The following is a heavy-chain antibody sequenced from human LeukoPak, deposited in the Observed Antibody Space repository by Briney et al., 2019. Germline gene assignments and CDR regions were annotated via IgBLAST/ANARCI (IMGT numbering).Heavy chain of an antibody. Sequence: SVTLSLTCAVSGGSINSKNWWTWFRQPPGKGLEWIGEIHHSGSTNYNPSLKSRATISVDKSKNQFSLKLSSVTAADTAVYYCARPKYQLRPFYYYYMDVWGKGTTVTVSS. J-gene: IGHJ6*03. V-gene: IGHV4-4*02. D-gene: IGHD2-2*01. CDR3: ARPKYQLRPFYYYYMDV. CDR1: GGSINSKNW. CDR2: IHHSGST.